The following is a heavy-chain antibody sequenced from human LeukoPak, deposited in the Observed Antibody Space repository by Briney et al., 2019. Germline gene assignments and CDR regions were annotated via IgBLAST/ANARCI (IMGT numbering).Heavy chain of an antibody. V-gene: IGHV1-46*01. J-gene: IGHJ4*02. D-gene: IGHD5-12*01. CDR3: ARTYIVATSNVDY. CDR2: INPSGGTT. CDR1: GYSFTSYY. Sequence: GASVKDSCKAFGYSFTSYYIHWVRQAPGQGLEWMGIINPSGGTTTYAQKFQGRFTMTRDTSTSTVYMELSSLKSENTAMYYCARTYIVATSNVDYWGQGALVTVSS.